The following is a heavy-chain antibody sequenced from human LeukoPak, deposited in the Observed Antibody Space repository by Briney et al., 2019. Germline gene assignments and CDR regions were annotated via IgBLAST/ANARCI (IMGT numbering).Heavy chain of an antibody. J-gene: IGHJ6*03. V-gene: IGHV4-59*01. CDR1: GGSFSGYY. Sequence: SETLSLTCAVYGGSFSGYYWSWIRQPPGKGLEWIGYIYYSGSTNYNPSLKSRVTISVDTSKNQFSLKLSSVTAADTAVYYCARAGYYYYMDVWGKGTTVTVSS. CDR3: ARAGYYYYMDV. CDR2: IYYSGST.